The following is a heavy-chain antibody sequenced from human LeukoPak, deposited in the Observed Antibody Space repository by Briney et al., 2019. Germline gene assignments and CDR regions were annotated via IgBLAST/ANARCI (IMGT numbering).Heavy chain of an antibody. J-gene: IGHJ4*02. V-gene: IGHV3-15*01. CDR1: GFTFSNAW. D-gene: IGHD3-10*01. CDR3: TTGITMVRGVIHLIDY. CDR2: IKSKTDGWTT. Sequence: GGSLRLSCAASGFTFSNAWMSWVRQAPGKGLEWVGRIKSKTDGWTTDYHEPVNGRFTISRDDSKNPLYLQMNSLKTEDTAVYYCTTGITMVRGVIHLIDYWGQGTLVTVSS.